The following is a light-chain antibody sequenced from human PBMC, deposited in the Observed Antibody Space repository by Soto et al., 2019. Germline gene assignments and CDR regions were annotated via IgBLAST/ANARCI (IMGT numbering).Light chain of an antibody. CDR1: SSNIGSNT. Sequence: QSVLTQPPSASGTPGQRVTISCSGSSSNIGSNTVNWYQQLPGAAPKLLIYTNNQRPSGVPDRFSGSKSGTSASLAISGLHAEDEGAYYCASWDDILKSVVFGGETRLT. J-gene: IGLJ2*01. V-gene: IGLV1-44*01. CDR3: ASWDDILKSVV. CDR2: TNN.